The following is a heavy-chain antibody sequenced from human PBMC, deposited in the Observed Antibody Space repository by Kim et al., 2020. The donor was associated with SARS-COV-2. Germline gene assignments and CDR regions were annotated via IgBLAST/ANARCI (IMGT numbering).Heavy chain of an antibody. CDR3: AKDPQGHSGSSWYFDL. V-gene: IGHV3-23*01. J-gene: IGHJ2*01. CDR1: GFTFSSYA. D-gene: IGHD1-26*01. Sequence: GGSLRLSCAASGFTFSSYAMSWVRQAPGKGLEWVSAISGSGGSTYYADSVKGRFTISRDNSKNTLYLQMNSLRAEDTAVYYCAKDPQGHSGSSWYFDLWGRGTLVTVSS. CDR2: ISGSGGST.